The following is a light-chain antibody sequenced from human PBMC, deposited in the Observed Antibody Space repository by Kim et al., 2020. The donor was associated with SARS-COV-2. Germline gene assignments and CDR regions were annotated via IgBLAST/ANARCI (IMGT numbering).Light chain of an antibody. J-gene: IGKJ1*01. CDR3: QKYNSAPWT. Sequence: SASIGDRVTITCRASQDIANSLAWYQQKPGKVPQVLIYAAATLQSGVPSRFSGSGSGTEFTLTIGSLQTEDVATYFCQKYNSAPWTFGPGTRWIS. CDR2: AAA. CDR1: QDIANS. V-gene: IGKV1-27*01.